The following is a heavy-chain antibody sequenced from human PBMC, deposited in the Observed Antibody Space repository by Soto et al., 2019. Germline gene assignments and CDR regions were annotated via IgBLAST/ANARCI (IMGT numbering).Heavy chain of an antibody. Sequence: SETLSLTCTVSGGSISSYYWSWIRQPPGKGLEWIGYIYYSGSTNYNPSLKSRVTISVDTSKNQLSLKLRSVTAADTAVYYCARRYGYYFDYWGQGTLVTVSP. CDR1: GGSISSYY. CDR2: IYYSGST. D-gene: IGHD4-17*01. CDR3: ARRYGYYFDY. V-gene: IGHV4-59*08. J-gene: IGHJ4*02.